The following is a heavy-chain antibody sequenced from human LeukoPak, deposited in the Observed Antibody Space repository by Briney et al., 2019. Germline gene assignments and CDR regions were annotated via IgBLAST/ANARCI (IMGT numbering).Heavy chain of an antibody. CDR1: GFTFSGYA. CDR3: AKSHASIWNVYDY. V-gene: IGHV3-23*01. CDR2: ITAGGDGT. D-gene: IGHD1-1*01. Sequence: GXXLXLSCAASGFTFSGYAMSWVRLAPGKGLEGVSAITAGGDGTYYADSVKGRFTISRDNLKNMVFLQMNSLRAEDTAIYYCAKSHASIWNVYDYWGQGTLVTVSS. J-gene: IGHJ4*02.